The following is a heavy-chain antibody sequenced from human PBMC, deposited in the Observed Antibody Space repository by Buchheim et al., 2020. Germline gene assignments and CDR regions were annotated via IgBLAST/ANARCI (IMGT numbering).Heavy chain of an antibody. CDR2: ISSSGSTI. V-gene: IGHV3-48*03. J-gene: IGHJ4*02. CDR3: AREASSGCLDY. Sequence: EVQLVESGGGLVQPGGSLRLSCAASGFTFSSYEMNWVRQAPGKGLEWGSYISSSGSTIYYADSVKGRFTISRDKAKNSLYLQMNSRRAEDTAVYYCAREASSGCLDYWGQGTL. D-gene: IGHD6-19*01. CDR1: GFTFSSYE.